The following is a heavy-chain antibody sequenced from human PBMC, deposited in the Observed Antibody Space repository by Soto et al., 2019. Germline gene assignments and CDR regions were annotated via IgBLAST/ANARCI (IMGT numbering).Heavy chain of an antibody. Sequence: PGWSLRLSCAATGFTFGFNALSWVRQAPGKGLEWVSSISAGGVSTNYADSVRGRFTISRDNSKNTLYLQMNSLRAEDTAVYYCALSRNYYGSGSHYYFDYWGQGTLVTVSS. D-gene: IGHD3-10*01. CDR2: ISAGGVST. CDR3: ALSRNYYGSGSHYYFDY. CDR1: GFTFGFNA. J-gene: IGHJ4*02. V-gene: IGHV3-23*01.